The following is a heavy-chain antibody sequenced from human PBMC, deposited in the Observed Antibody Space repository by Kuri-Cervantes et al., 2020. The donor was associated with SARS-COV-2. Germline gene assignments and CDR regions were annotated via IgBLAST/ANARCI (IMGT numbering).Heavy chain of an antibody. J-gene: IGHJ4*02. CDR1: GGSISGYY. CDR3: ARVSRPYYFDY. CDR2: IYYSGST. Sequence: SETLSLTCTVSGGSISGYYWSWIRQPPGKGLEWIGYIYYSGSTNYNPSLKSRVTISVDTSKNQFSLKLSSVTAADTAVYYCARVSRPYYFDYWGQGTLVTVSS. V-gene: IGHV4-59*01.